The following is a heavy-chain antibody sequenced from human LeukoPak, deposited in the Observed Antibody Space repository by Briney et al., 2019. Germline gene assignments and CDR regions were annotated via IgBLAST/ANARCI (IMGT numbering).Heavy chain of an antibody. Sequence: ASVKVSCKASGYTFTGYYMHWVRQAPGQGLEWMGRINPNSGGTNYAQKFQGRVTMTRDTSISTAYMELSRLRSDDTAVYYCARSSGWTYYFDYWGQGTLVTVSP. CDR3: ARSSGWTYYFDY. V-gene: IGHV1-2*06. CDR2: INPNSGGT. J-gene: IGHJ4*02. D-gene: IGHD6-19*01. CDR1: GYTFTGYY.